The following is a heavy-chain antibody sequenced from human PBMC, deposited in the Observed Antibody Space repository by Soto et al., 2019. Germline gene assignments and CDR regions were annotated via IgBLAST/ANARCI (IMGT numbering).Heavy chain of an antibody. D-gene: IGHD6-6*01. CDR2: ISGYNGNT. Sequence: ASVKVSCKASGYTFFNYGISWVRQAPGQGLEWMGWISGYNGNTNYAQKFQARVTMTTDTSTTTAYMELRSLRSDDAAFYYCARKYSSSSWFDPWGQGTLVTVSS. V-gene: IGHV1-18*01. CDR1: GYTFFNYG. CDR3: ARKYSSSSWFDP. J-gene: IGHJ5*02.